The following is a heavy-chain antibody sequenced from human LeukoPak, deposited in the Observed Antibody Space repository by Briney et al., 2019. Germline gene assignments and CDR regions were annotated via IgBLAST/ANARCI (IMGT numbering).Heavy chain of an antibody. CDR2: IYYSGST. CDR3: ASQSPMSGYAKGPPDY. D-gene: IGHD5-12*01. Sequence: SETLSLTCTVSGGSISSGDYYWSWIRQPPGKGLEWIGYIYYSGSTYYNPSLKSRVTISVDTSKNQFSLKLSSVTAADTAVYYCASQSPMSGYAKGPPDYWGQGTLVTVSS. V-gene: IGHV4-30-4*01. J-gene: IGHJ4*02. CDR1: GGSISSGDYY.